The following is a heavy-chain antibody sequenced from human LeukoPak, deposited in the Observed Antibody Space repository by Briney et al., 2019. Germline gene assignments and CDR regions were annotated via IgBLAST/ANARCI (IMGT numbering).Heavy chain of an antibody. Sequence: SETLSLTCAVYGGSFSGYYWSWIRQPPGKGLEWIGEINHSGSTNYNPSLKSRVTISVDTSKNQFSLKLSSVTAADTAVYYCARVRYYYGSGSYPDYWGQGTLVTVSP. CDR2: INHSGST. D-gene: IGHD3-10*01. CDR3: ARVRYYYGSGSYPDY. J-gene: IGHJ4*02. V-gene: IGHV4-34*01. CDR1: GGSFSGYY.